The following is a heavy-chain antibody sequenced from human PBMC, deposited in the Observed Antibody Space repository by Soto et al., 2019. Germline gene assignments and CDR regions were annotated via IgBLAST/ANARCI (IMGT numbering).Heavy chain of an antibody. D-gene: IGHD5-18*01. V-gene: IGHV1-69*01. CDR2: IIPIFATV. J-gene: IGHJ4*02. CDR3: ARAGRGNSSAPRYDVDY. CDR1: GGSFSSNP. Sequence: QVQLVQSGSEVKKPGSSVKVSCKASGGSFSSNPISWVRQAPGQGLEWIAGIIPIFATVHYAQKFQGRVTITADESTSTAYMQLTSLRSDDTAVYFCARAGRGNSSAPRYDVDYWGQGTLVTVS.